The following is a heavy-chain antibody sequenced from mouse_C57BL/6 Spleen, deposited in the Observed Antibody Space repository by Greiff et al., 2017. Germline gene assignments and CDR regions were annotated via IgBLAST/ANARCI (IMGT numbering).Heavy chain of an antibody. CDR2: IYPSDSET. V-gene: IGHV1-61*01. CDR1: GYTFTSYW. J-gene: IGHJ3*01. Sequence: QVQLQQPGAELVRPGSSVKLSCKASGYTFTSYWMDWVKQRPGQGLEWIGNIYPSDSETHYNQKFKDKATLTVDKSSSTAYMQLSSLTSEDSAVYDGARRGGDSAWFAYWGQGTGVT. CDR3: ARRGGDSAWFAY. D-gene: IGHD3-1*01.